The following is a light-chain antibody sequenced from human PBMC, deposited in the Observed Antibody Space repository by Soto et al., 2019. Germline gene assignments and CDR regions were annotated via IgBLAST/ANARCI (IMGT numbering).Light chain of an antibody. Sequence: QSALTQPASVSGSPGQSITISCTGTSSDVGGYIYVSWYQQHPGKAPKLMIYDVTSRPSGVSYRFSGSKSGNTASLTISGLQAEDEADYYCSSYTTSSSYVVGTGTKVTVL. CDR2: DVT. CDR1: SSDVGGYIY. V-gene: IGLV2-14*01. CDR3: SSYTTSSSYV. J-gene: IGLJ1*01.